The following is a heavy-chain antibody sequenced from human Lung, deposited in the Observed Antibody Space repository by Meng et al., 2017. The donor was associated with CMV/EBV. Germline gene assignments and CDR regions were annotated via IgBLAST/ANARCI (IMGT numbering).Heavy chain of an antibody. V-gene: IGHV3-23*03. D-gene: IGHD2-2*02. CDR3: AKPIQGTYGMDV. CDR1: GFTFSSYA. Sequence: GEXXKISCAASGFTFSSYAMSWVRQAPGKGLEWVSVIYSGGSSTYYADSVKGRFTISRDNSKNTLDLQMNSLRAEDTAVYYCAKPIQGTYGMDVWGQGTTVTFSS. J-gene: IGHJ6*02. CDR2: IYSGGSST.